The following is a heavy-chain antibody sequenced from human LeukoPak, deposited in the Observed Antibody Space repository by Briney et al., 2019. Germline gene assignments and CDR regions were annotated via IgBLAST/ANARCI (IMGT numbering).Heavy chain of an antibody. CDR1: GFTFSDYY. J-gene: IGHJ3*02. V-gene: IGHV3-11*04. Sequence: GGSLRLSCVASGFTFSDYYMGWIRQAPGKGLEWVSYISNSGSGTYYPDSVKGRFTISRDNAKKSLYLQVKSLRAEDTAVYYCARALNDAFDIWGQGTMVTVSS. CDR3: ARALNDAFDI. CDR2: ISNSGSGT.